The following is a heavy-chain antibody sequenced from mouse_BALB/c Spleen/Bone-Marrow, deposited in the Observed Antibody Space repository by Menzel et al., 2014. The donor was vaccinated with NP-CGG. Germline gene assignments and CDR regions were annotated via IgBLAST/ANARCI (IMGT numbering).Heavy chain of an antibody. CDR2: INPSNGRT. Sequence: VQLQESGAELVKPGASVKLSCRASGYTFTSYWMHWVKQRPGQGLEWIGEINPSNGRTNYNEKFKSMATLTVDKSSSTAYMQLSGLTSEDSAVFYCARITYGSSYIIDFWGQGTSVTVSS. CDR3: ARITYGSSYIIDF. CDR1: GYTFTSYW. D-gene: IGHD1-1*01. V-gene: IGHV1S81*02. J-gene: IGHJ4*01.